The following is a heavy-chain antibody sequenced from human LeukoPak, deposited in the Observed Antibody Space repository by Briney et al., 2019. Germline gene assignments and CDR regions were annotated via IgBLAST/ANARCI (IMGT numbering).Heavy chain of an antibody. CDR1: GFTFSSYS. J-gene: IGHJ4*02. V-gene: IGHV3-21*01. CDR3: ARAVATIDDY. D-gene: IGHD5-12*01. CDR2: ISSSSSYI. Sequence: GGSLRLSCAASGFTFSSYSMSWVRQAPGKGLEWVSSISSSSSYIYYADSVKGRFTISRDNAKNSLYLQMNSLRAEDTAVYYCARAVATIDDYWGQGTLVTVSS.